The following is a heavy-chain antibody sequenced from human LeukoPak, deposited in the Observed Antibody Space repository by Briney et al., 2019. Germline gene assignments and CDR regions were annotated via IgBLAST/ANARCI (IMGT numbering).Heavy chain of an antibody. J-gene: IGHJ1*01. CDR2: MNPNSGNT. CDR1: GYTFTSYD. D-gene: IGHD3-10*01. CDR3: ASSFGHTMVRGVIGY. Sequence: ASLTVSCKASGYTFTSYDISWVRQATGQGLEWMGWMNPNSGNTGYAQKFQGRDTMTRNPSTRTASRALSSLRSEDTPVYSCASSFGHTMVRGVIGYWGQGTLVTVSS. V-gene: IGHV1-8*01.